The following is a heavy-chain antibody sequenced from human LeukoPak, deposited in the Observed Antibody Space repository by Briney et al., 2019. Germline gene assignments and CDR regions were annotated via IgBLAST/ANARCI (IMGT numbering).Heavy chain of an antibody. V-gene: IGHV4-4*02. D-gene: IGHD6-13*01. CDR1: GGSISSSNW. CDR2: IYHSGST. Sequence: SETLSLTCAVSGGSISSSNWWSWVRQPPGKGLEWIGEIYHSGSTNYNPALKSRVTISVDKSKNQFSLKLSSVTAADTAVYYCARVPYSSSWPGFDPWGQGTLVTVSS. J-gene: IGHJ5*02. CDR3: ARVPYSSSWPGFDP.